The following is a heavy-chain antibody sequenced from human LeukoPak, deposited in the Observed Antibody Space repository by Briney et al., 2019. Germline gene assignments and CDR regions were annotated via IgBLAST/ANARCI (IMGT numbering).Heavy chain of an antibody. Sequence: PGGSLRLSCAASGFTFSSYGMHWVRQAPGKGLEWVAFIRYDGSNKYYADSVKGRFTISRDNSKNTLYLQMNSLRAEDTAVYYRAKSARRYCSGGSCYYFDYWGQGTLVTVSS. J-gene: IGHJ4*02. CDR2: IRYDGSNK. CDR1: GFTFSSYG. V-gene: IGHV3-30*02. D-gene: IGHD2-15*01. CDR3: AKSARRYCSGGSCYYFDY.